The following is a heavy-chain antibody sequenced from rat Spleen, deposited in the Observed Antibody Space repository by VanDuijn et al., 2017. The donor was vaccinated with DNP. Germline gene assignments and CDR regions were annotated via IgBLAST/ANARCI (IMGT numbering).Heavy chain of an antibody. CDR1: GFSFSDYD. V-gene: IGHV5S13*01. J-gene: IGHJ2*01. CDR3: ARHGRRVFDY. Sequence: EVQLVDSGGGLVQPGRSLKLSCAASGFSFSDYDMAWVRQAPAKGLEWVASINTGGTNTYYRDSVKGRFTISRDNAKNTQYLQMDSLRSEDTATYFCARHGRRVFDYWGQGVMVTVSS. D-gene: IGHD1-11*01. CDR2: INTGGTNT.